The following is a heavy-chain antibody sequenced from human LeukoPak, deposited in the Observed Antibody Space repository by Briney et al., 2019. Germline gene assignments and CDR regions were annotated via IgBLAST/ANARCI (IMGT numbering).Heavy chain of an antibody. CDR2: IYYSGST. CDR3: AKNRVGTTQFDY. Sequence: SETLSLTCTVSGGSISSSSYYWGWIRQPPGKGLEWIGSIYYSGSTYYNPSLKSRVTISVDTSKNQFSLKLSSVTAADTAVYYCAKNRVGTTQFDYWGQGSLVTVSS. V-gene: IGHV4-39*07. CDR1: GGSISSSSYY. D-gene: IGHD1-26*01. J-gene: IGHJ4*02.